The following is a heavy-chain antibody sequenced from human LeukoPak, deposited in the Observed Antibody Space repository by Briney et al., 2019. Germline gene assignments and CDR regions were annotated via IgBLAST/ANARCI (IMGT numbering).Heavy chain of an antibody. CDR3: ARGSIVGALSFDN. Sequence: PGGTLSLTCTVSGYSISTDAFWGWSRQPRGRGVEWIGSFSHGGTTYYKSSLRSRVTISVDTSKNQLSLKLSSVTAADTAVYYCARGSIVGALSFDNWGQGTLVAVSS. CDR1: GYSISTDAF. V-gene: IGHV4-38-2*02. D-gene: IGHD1-26*01. J-gene: IGHJ4*02. CDR2: FSHGGTT.